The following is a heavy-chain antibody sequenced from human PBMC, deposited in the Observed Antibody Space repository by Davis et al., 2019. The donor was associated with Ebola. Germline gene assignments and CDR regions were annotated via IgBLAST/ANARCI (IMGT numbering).Heavy chain of an antibody. CDR2: ISAYNGNT. CDR3: ARGYYDSSGYYHPNYYYYGMDV. Sequence: ASVKVSCKASGYTFTSYGISWVRQAPGQGLEWMGWISAYNGNTNYAQKLQGRVTMTTDTSTSTAYMELRSLRSDDTAVYYCARGYYDSSGYYHPNYYYYGMDVWGQGTTVTVSS. V-gene: IGHV1-18*01. J-gene: IGHJ6*02. CDR1: GYTFTSYG. D-gene: IGHD3-22*01.